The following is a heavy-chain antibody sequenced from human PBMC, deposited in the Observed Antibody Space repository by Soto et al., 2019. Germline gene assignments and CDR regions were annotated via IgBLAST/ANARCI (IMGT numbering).Heavy chain of an antibody. CDR3: ATDILDF. CDR1: GFMFSSYW. D-gene: IGHD3-9*01. Sequence: EVELVESGGGLVQPGGSLRLSCAATGFMFSSYWMTWVRQAPGQGLEWVANINQNGSERYYVDSVESRFTISRDNAKNSVFLQMENLRVEDTAMYYCATDILDFWGQGTLVSVSS. CDR2: INQNGSER. V-gene: IGHV3-7*05. J-gene: IGHJ4*02.